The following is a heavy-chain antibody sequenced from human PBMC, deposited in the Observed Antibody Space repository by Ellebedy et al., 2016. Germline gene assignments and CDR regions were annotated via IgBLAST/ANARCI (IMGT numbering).Heavy chain of an antibody. CDR2: IYYSGST. CDR1: GGSISSSSYY. V-gene: IGHV4-39*01. J-gene: IGHJ2*01. CDR3: ARWGGSYVAWYFDL. Sequence: SETLSLTCTVSGGSISSSSYYWGWIRQPPGKGLEWIGSIYYSGSTYYNPSLKSRVTISVDTSKNQFSLKLSSVTAADTAVYYCARWGGSYVAWYFDLWGRGTLVTVS. D-gene: IGHD1-26*01.